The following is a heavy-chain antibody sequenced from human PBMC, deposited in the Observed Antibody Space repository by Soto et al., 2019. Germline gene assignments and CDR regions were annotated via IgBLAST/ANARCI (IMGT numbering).Heavy chain of an antibody. CDR1: GGSISSGGYY. V-gene: IGHV4-31*03. CDR2: IYYSGST. J-gene: IGHJ5*02. Sequence: QVQLQESGPGLVKPSQTLSLTCTVSGGSISSGGYYWSWIRQHPGKGLEWIGYIYYSGSTYYNPSLKSRVTISVDTSKNQFSLKLSSVTAADTAVYYCARQYCSGGSCYSAGWFDPWGQGTLVTVSS. CDR3: ARQYCSGGSCYSAGWFDP. D-gene: IGHD2-15*01.